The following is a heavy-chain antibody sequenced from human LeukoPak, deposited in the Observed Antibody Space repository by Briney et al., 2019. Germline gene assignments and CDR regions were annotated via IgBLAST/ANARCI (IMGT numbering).Heavy chain of an antibody. Sequence: SVKVSCKASGCTFSSYAISWVGQAPGQGLEWMGGIIPIFGTANYAQKFQGRVTITADESTSTAYMELSSLRSQDTAVYYCARPNSGWSYYFDYWGQGTLVTVSS. V-gene: IGHV1-69*13. CDR1: GCTFSSYA. CDR2: IIPIFGTA. D-gene: IGHD6-19*01. J-gene: IGHJ4*02. CDR3: ARPNSGWSYYFDY.